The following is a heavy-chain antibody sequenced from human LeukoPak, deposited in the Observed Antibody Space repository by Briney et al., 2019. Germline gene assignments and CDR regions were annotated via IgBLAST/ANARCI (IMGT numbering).Heavy chain of an antibody. J-gene: IGHJ4*02. Sequence: GGSLRLSCAASGFTFTEYWMSCVPHAPEKALELVANKKGNESETHYVESGKGLFTIYRERDYNSVYLQMNSLRVGDTGFYYCARDPGVGVPDHWGQGTLVTVSS. D-gene: IGHD3-10*01. CDR3: ARDPGVGVPDH. CDR2: KKGNESET. CDR1: GFTFTEYW. V-gene: IGHV3-7*01.